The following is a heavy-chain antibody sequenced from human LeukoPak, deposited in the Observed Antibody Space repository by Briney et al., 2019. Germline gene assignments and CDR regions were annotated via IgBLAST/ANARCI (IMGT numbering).Heavy chain of an antibody. V-gene: IGHV4-59*11. D-gene: IGHD4-17*01. CDR3: TRRNTADASIDF. CDR2: ILYSGST. J-gene: IGHJ4*02. CDR1: GGSISGHW. Sequence: SETLSLTCSVSGGSISGHWWTWVRQPPGEGLEWIGDILYSGSTNYNPSLKSRLSILVDTSKNQFSLKLNSVTAADTAMYYCTRRNTADASIDFWGQGTLVIASS.